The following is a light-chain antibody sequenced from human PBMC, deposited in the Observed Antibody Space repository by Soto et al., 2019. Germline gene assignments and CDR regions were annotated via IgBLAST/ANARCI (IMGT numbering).Light chain of an antibody. CDR1: QAIKDH. Sequence: DIQMTQSPSSLSASVGDRVTITCRASQAIKDHLGWYQQKPGEAPKRLIYAASTLHSGVPSRFSGSGSGTEFTLTISSLQPEDFATYYCLQHNTYPITFGQGTRL. J-gene: IGKJ5*01. CDR3: LQHNTYPIT. V-gene: IGKV1-17*01. CDR2: AAS.